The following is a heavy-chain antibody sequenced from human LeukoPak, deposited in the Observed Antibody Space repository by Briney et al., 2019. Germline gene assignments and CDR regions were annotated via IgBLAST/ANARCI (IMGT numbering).Heavy chain of an antibody. J-gene: IGHJ4*02. Sequence: PSETLSLTCTVSGGSISSYYWSWIRQPPGKGLEWIGYIYYSGSTNYNPSLKSRVTISVDTSKNQFSLKLSSVTAADTAVYYCARTVNIVVVPAATYYFDYWGQGTLVTVSS. CDR1: GGSISSYY. CDR2: IYYSGST. D-gene: IGHD2-2*01. V-gene: IGHV4-59*01. CDR3: ARTVNIVVVPAATYYFDY.